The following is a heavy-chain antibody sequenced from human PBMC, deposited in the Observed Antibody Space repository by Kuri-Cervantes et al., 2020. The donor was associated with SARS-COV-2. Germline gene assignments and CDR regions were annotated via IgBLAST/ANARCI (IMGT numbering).Heavy chain of an antibody. V-gene: IGHV4-59*01. CDR2: FYYGDVT. CDR1: GGSISSFY. D-gene: IGHD1-26*01. Sequence: GSLRLSCTVSGGSISSFYWCWIRQSPGKGLEWIAYFYYGDVTNYNPSLKSRVTVSSDTSKNQLSLKLNSVTAADTAVYYCARDNILYSGSGFDLWGQGTLVTVSS. J-gene: IGHJ4*02. CDR3: ARDNILYSGSGFDL.